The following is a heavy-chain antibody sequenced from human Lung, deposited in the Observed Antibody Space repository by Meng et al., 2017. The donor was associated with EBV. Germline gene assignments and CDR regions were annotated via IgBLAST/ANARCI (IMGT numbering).Heavy chain of an antibody. J-gene: IGHJ4*02. CDR2: TYYRSKWYN. D-gene: IGHD6-19*01. CDR3: ARSGSSGWIDY. CDR1: GDSVSSNSAA. Sequence: QVKLQQSGPGPVQPPHTLSLTCAISGDSVSSNSAAWNWIRQSPSSGLEWLGRTYYRSKWYNGYAVSVKSRITINPDTSKNQFSLQLNSVTPEDTAMYYCARSGSSGWIDYWGQGTLVTVSS. V-gene: IGHV6-1*01.